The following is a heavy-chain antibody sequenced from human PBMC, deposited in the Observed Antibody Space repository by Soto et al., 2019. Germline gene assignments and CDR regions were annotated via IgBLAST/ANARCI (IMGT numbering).Heavy chain of an antibody. CDR2: MSYDGSNK. V-gene: IGHV3-30-3*01. CDR1: GFTLTTYG. J-gene: IGHJ6*02. Sequence: LRLSCAASGFTLTTYGLHWVRQAPGKGLEWVAAMSYDGSNKYYADSVKGRFTISRDNSKNTLYLQMNSLRAEDTAVYHCARDLRFEGYYYYGMDVWGQGTTVTVSS. D-gene: IGHD3-16*01. CDR3: ARDLRFEGYYYYGMDV.